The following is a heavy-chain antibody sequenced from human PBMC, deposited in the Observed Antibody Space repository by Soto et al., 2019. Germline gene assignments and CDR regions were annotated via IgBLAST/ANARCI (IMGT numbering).Heavy chain of an antibody. CDR1: GFTFSSYA. Sequence: GGSLRLSCAASGFTFSSYAMSWVRQAPGKGLEWVSSISDSGGNTYYADSVKGRFTISRDNSKNTLYLQMNSLRAEDTAVYYCAKDPPIPTLTIPRFYYYVMDVWGQGTTVTVSS. V-gene: IGHV3-23*01. CDR2: ISDSGGNT. D-gene: IGHD2-21*01. J-gene: IGHJ6*02. CDR3: AKDPPIPTLTIPRFYYYVMDV.